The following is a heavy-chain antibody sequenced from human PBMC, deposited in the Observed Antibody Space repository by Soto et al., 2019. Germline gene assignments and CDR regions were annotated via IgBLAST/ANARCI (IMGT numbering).Heavy chain of an antibody. CDR3: AKGRWGGYGLDV. D-gene: IGHD3-16*01. V-gene: IGHV3-23*01. CDR2: ISGSGGST. CDR1: GFTFSSYA. Sequence: EVQLLESGGGLVQPGGSLRLSCAASGFTFSSYAMSWVRQAPGKGLEWVSTISGSGGSTYYADSVKGRFTISRDNSKNTLYLQMNSRRAEDTGVYYCAKGRWGGYGLDVWGQGTTVTVSS. J-gene: IGHJ6*02.